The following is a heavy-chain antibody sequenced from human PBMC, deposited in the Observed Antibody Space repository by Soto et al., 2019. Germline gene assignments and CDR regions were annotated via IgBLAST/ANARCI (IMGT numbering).Heavy chain of an antibody. Sequence: WGSLRLSCAASGFTFSSYAIIFFRHSPGKGLEWVSAISGSGGSTYYADSVKGRFTISRDNSKNTLYLQMNSLRAEDTAVYYCAKSPAAGTAYYFDYWGQGTLVTVSS. CDR3: AKSPAAGTAYYFDY. V-gene: IGHV3-23*01. D-gene: IGHD6-13*01. J-gene: IGHJ4*02. CDR2: ISGSGGST. CDR1: GFTFSSYA.